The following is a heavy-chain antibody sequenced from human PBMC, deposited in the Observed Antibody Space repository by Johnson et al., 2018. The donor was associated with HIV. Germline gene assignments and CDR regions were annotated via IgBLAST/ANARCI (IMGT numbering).Heavy chain of an antibody. CDR2: IYSGGST. Sequence: MLLVESGGGLVQPGGSLRLSCAASGFTVSSDYMTWVRQAPGKGLAWVSIIYSGGSTYYTRSVKGRFTISRDNSKNMLFLQINSLRVEDTAVYYCARVRVGAFDIWGQGTMVTVSS. J-gene: IGHJ3*02. CDR1: GFTVSSDY. V-gene: IGHV3-66*02. CDR3: ARVRVGAFDI. D-gene: IGHD1-26*01.